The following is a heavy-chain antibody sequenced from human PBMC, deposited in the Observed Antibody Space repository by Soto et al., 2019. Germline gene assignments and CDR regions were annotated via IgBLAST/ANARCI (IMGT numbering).Heavy chain of an antibody. D-gene: IGHD2-15*01. Sequence: SETLSLTCTVSGGSISTYYWSWIRQPPGKGLEWIGYIYYIGSTNYNPSLKSRVTISVDTSKNQFSLKLSSVTAADTAVYYCARASGCSGDSCAFDPWGQGTLVTVSS. V-gene: IGHV4-59*01. J-gene: IGHJ5*02. CDR3: ARASGCSGDSCAFDP. CDR1: GGSISTYY. CDR2: IYYIGST.